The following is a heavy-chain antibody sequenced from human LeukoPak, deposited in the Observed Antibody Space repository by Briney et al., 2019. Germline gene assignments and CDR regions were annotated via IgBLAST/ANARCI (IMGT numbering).Heavy chain of an antibody. D-gene: IGHD6-19*01. CDR3: ARPKQWLDRTYYFDY. V-gene: IGHV1-2*02. Sequence: ASVKVSCKASGYTFTSYYMHWVRQAPGQGLEWMGWINPNSGGTNYAQKFQGRVTMTRDTSISTAYMELSRLRSDDTAVYYCARPKQWLDRTYYFDYWGQGTLVTVSS. J-gene: IGHJ4*02. CDR2: INPNSGGT. CDR1: GYTFTSYY.